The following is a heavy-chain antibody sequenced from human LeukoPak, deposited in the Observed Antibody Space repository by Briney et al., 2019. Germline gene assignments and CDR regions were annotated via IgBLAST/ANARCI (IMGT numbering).Heavy chain of an antibody. D-gene: IGHD3-3*01. Sequence: QAGGSLRLSCAASGFIFSSFDMHWVRQAPGKGLEWVAFIRYDGTTKNYADSVKGRFAISRDNSKNTLYLQMNSLRAEDTAVYYCAESATSHTIFDVWGQGTMVTVSS. CDR2: IRYDGTTK. CDR1: GFIFSSFD. V-gene: IGHV3-30*02. J-gene: IGHJ3*01. CDR3: AESATSHTIFDV.